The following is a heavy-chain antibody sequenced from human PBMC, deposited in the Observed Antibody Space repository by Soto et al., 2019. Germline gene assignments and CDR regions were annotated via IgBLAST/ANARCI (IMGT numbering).Heavy chain of an antibody. D-gene: IGHD3-22*01. CDR1: GYTLTSYG. Sequence: GASVKGSCKASGYTLTSYGISWGRQAPGQGLEWMGWISAYNGNTNYAQKLQGRVTMTTDTSTSTAYMELRSLRSDDTAVYYCARDRRLGFYYYYGMDVWGQGTTVTVSS. CDR2: ISAYNGNT. V-gene: IGHV1-18*01. CDR3: ARDRRLGFYYYYGMDV. J-gene: IGHJ6*02.